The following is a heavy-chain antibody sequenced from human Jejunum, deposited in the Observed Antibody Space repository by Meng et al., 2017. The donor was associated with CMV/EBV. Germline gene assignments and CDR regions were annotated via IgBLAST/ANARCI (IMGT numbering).Heavy chain of an antibody. Sequence: LSCAASGLTFSNAWMTWVRQAPGKGLEWVGRIKDNTDGGTTDYAASVKGRFSISRDDSKNMLYLQMNSLKSEDTAVYFCATFTRGYWGQGTLVTVSS. CDR1: GLTFSNAW. CDR3: ATFTRGY. J-gene: IGHJ4*02. D-gene: IGHD3-10*01. V-gene: IGHV3-15*01. CDR2: IKDNTDGGTT.